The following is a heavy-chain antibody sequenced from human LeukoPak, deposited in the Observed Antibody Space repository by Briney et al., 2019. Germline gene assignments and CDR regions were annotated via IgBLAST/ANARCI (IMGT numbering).Heavy chain of an antibody. CDR1: GGSISSYY. CDR2: IYYSGST. V-gene: IGHV4-59*12. J-gene: IGHJ4*02. CDR3: ARGTGIWFGDATGN. Sequence: SETLSLTCTVSGGSISSYYWSWIRQPPGKGLEWIGYIYYSGSTYYNPSLKSRVTISVDTSKNQFSLKLSSVTAADTAVYYCARGTGIWFGDATGNWGQGTLVTISS. D-gene: IGHD3-10*01.